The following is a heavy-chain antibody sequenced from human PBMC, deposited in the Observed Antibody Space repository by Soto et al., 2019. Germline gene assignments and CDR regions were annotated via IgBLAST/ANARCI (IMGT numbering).Heavy chain of an antibody. Sequence: ASVKVSCKASGYTFTGYYMHWVRQAPGQGLEWMGWMNPNSGNTGYAQKFQGRVTMTRSTSISTAYMELSSLRSEDTAVYYCARGRTDRNWFDPWGQGTLVTVSS. V-gene: IGHV1-8*02. CDR2: MNPNSGNT. CDR3: ARGRTDRNWFDP. J-gene: IGHJ5*02. CDR1: GYTFTGYY.